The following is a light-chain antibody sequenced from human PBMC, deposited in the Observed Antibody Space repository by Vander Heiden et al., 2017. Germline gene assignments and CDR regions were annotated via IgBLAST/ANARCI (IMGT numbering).Light chain of an antibody. CDR3: MQTLRSPHT. V-gene: IGKV2-28*01. J-gene: IGKJ3*01. CDR1: QSLLHSNGYNY. Sequence: IVMPQSPLSLPVTPGEPASISCTSSQSLLHSNGYNYLDWYLQKPGQSPQLLIYLGGNRASGVPDRFRVSGSGRDFTLTISRVEAEDVGVYYCMQTLRSPHTFGPGTKVDIK. CDR2: LGG.